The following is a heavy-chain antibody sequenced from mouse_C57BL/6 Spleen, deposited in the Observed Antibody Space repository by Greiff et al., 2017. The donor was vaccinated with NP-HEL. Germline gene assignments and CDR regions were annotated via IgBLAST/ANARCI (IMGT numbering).Heavy chain of an antibody. D-gene: IGHD2-4*01. V-gene: IGHV1-20*01. J-gene: IGHJ2*01. CDR3: ARSFDYHFDY. CDR1: GYSFTGYF. Sequence: VQLQPSGPELVKPGDSVKISCKASGYSFTGYFMNWVMQIHVTRLEWIGRINPYNGDTFYNQKFKGKATLTVDKSSSTAHMELRSLTSEDSAVYYCARSFDYHFDYWGQGTTLTVSS. CDR2: INPYNGDT.